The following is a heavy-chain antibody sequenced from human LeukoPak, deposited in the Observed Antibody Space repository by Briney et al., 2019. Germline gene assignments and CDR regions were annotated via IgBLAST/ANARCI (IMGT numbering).Heavy chain of an antibody. CDR2: IYYSGST. V-gene: IGHV4-31*03. Sequence: TLSLTCTVSGGSISSGGYYWSWIRQHPGKGLEWIGYIYYSGSTYYNPSLKSRVTISVDTSKNQFSLKLSSVTAADTAVYYCARDHRSGSYYGPIDYWGQGTLVTVSS. CDR1: GGSISSGGYY. J-gene: IGHJ4*02. CDR3: ARDHRSGSYYGPIDY. D-gene: IGHD3-10*01.